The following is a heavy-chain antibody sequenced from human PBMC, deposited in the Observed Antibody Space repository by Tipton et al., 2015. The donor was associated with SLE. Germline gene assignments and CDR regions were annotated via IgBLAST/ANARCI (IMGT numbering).Heavy chain of an antibody. CDR3: ARESRTTNWFDP. CDR2: IYYSGST. V-gene: IGHV4-31*03. Sequence: TLSLTCTVSGGSISSGGYYWSWIRQHPGKGLEWIGYIYYSGSTYYNASLKSRVSISVDTSKNQFSLKLSSVTAADTAVYYCARESRTTNWFDPWGQGTLVTVSS. CDR1: GGSISSGGYY. D-gene: IGHD1-14*01. J-gene: IGHJ5*02.